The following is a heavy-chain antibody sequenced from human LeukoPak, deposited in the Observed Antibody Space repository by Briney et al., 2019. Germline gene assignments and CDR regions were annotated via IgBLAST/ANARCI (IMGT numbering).Heavy chain of an antibody. CDR1: GVSFSTYY. CDR2: IYTGGTT. V-gene: IGHV4-4*07. CDR3: ARDAKYYYGSRTYFFFEY. J-gene: IGHJ4*02. Sequence: PSETLSLTCTGSGVSFSTYYWSWLRQPAGKGLKWIGHIYTGGTTNYNPSLKSRVTMSIDTSKNQFSLKLSSVTAADTAIYYCARDAKYYYGSRTYFFFEYWGQGTLLSVSS. D-gene: IGHD3-10*01.